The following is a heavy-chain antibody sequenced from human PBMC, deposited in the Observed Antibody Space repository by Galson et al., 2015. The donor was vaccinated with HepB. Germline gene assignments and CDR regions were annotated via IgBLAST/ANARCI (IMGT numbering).Heavy chain of an antibody. Sequence: SLRLSCAASGFTFSSYAMHWVRQAPGKGLEWVAVISYDRSNKYYADSVKGRFTISRDNSKNTLYLQMNSLRAEDTAVYYCARESRYCSSTSCYTYFDYWGQGTLVTVSS. CDR2: ISYDRSNK. CDR3: ARESRYCSSTSCYTYFDY. CDR1: GFTFSSYA. D-gene: IGHD2-2*02. V-gene: IGHV3-30-3*01. J-gene: IGHJ4*02.